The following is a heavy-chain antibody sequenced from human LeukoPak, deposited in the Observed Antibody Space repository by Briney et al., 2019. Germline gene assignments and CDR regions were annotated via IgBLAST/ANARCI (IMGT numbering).Heavy chain of an antibody. Sequence: GGSLRLSRAASGFTFSDYYMSWIRQAPGKGLEWVSYISSSGSTIYYADSVKGRFTISRDNAKNSLYLQMNSLRAEDTAVYYCARRSWLDAFDIWGQGTMVTVSS. CDR1: GFTFSDYY. V-gene: IGHV3-11*01. J-gene: IGHJ3*02. CDR3: ARRSWLDAFDI. CDR2: ISSSGSTI. D-gene: IGHD5-24*01.